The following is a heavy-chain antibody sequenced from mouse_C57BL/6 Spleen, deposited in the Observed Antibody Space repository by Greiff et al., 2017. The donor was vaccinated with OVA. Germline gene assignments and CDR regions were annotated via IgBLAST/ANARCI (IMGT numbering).Heavy chain of an antibody. D-gene: IGHD2-4*01. Sequence: QVQLQQPGAELVMPGASVKLSCKASGYTFTSYWMHWVKQRPGQGLEWIGEIDPSDSYTNYNQKFKGKSTLTVDKSSSTAYMQLSSLTSEDSAVYYCARGRNHYEPTGADYWGQGTTLTVSS. V-gene: IGHV1-69*01. CDR3: ARGRNHYEPTGADY. J-gene: IGHJ2*01. CDR2: IDPSDSYT. CDR1: GYTFTSYW.